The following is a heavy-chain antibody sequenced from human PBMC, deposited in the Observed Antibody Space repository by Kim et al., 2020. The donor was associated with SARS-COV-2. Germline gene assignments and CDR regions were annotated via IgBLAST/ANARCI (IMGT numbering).Heavy chain of an antibody. Sequence: GGSLRLSCAASGFTFDDYAMHWVRQAPGKGLEWVSGISWNSGSIGYADSVKGRFTISRDNAKNSLYLQMNSLRAEDTALYYCAKASGYSSGWLDVWGQGTTVTVSS. CDR1: GFTFDDYA. V-gene: IGHV3-9*01. CDR2: ISWNSGSI. J-gene: IGHJ6*02. CDR3: AKASGYSSGWLDV. D-gene: IGHD6-19*01.